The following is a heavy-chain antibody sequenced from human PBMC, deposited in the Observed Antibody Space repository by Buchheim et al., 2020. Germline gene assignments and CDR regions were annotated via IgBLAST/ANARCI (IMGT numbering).Heavy chain of an antibody. J-gene: IGHJ3*02. CDR2: IYYSGTT. Sequence: QVQLQESGPGLVKPSQTLSLTCTVSGGSVSSSYYYWSWIRQHPGKGLEWIGYIYYSGTTYFNPSLESRVTISVDTSKNQFSLNLSSVTAADTAVYYCARDSYDSSGLDAFDIWGQGT. CDR3: ARDSYDSSGLDAFDI. D-gene: IGHD3-22*01. V-gene: IGHV4-31*03. CDR1: GGSVSSSYYY.